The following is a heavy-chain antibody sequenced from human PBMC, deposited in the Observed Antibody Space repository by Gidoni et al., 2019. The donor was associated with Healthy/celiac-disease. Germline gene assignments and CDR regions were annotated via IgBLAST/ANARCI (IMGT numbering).Heavy chain of an antibody. J-gene: IGHJ6*02. CDR1: GFTFSSYD. Sequence: VQLVESGGGLVQPGGSLRPSCAASGFTFSSYDMQWVRQATGKGLELVSAIGTAGDTYYPGSVKGRFTISRENAKNSLYLQMNSLRAGDTAVYYCARGGVLPIYYYGMDVWGQGTTVTVSS. V-gene: IGHV3-13*01. CDR2: IGTAGDT. CDR3: ARGGVLPIYYYGMDV. D-gene: IGHD3-10*01.